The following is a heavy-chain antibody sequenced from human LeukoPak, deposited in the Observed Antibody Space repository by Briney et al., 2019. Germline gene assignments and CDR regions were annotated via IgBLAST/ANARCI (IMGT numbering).Heavy chain of an antibody. D-gene: IGHD1-20*01. J-gene: IGHJ4*02. CDR1: GGSISSYY. V-gene: IGHV4-59*08. Sequence: NSSETLSLTCTVSGGSISSYYWNWIRQPPGKGLEWIGYIYYSGSTNYNPSLKSRVTISVDTSKNQFSLKLSSVTAADTAVYYCASQYNWNDLDYWGQGTLVTVSS. CDR3: ASQYNWNDLDY. CDR2: IYYSGST.